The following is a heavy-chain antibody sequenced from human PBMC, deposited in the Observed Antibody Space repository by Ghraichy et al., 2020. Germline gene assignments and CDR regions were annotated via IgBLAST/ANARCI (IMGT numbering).Heavy chain of an antibody. CDR1: GGSVISGSYY. Sequence: SETLSLTCSVTGGSVISGSYYWSWIRQPPGKGLEWIGYIYNRGSTNYNPSLKSRVTISVDTSTNQFSLKLYSVTAADTAVYYCARGGDYYGSGSRAFDYWGQGTLVTVSS. V-gene: IGHV4-61*01. D-gene: IGHD3-10*01. CDR3: ARGGDYYGSGSRAFDY. J-gene: IGHJ4*02. CDR2: IYNRGST.